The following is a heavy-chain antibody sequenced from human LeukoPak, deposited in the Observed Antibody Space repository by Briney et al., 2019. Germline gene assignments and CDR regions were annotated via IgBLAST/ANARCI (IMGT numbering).Heavy chain of an antibody. J-gene: IGHJ4*02. CDR2: MSNSGST. D-gene: IGHD3-16*01. Sequence: PSETLSLTCSVSGGSISSFYWNWIRQPPGKGLEWIGYMSNSGSTNYNPSLKSRLTISVDTSKNHLSLRLSSVTAADTAVYYCARGNYDDSSAYGGDFDSWGQGTLVTVSS. V-gene: IGHV4-59*01. CDR1: GGSISSFY. CDR3: ARGNYDDSSAYGGDFDS.